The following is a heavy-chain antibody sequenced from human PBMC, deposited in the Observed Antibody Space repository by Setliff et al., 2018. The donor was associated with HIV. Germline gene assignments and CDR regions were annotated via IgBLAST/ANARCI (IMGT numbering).Heavy chain of an antibody. CDR1: GGSISSSSVY. D-gene: IGHD2-2*01. CDR3: ARVNQLALAHTGVYFDY. CDR2: IYYSGST. V-gene: IGHV4-39*01. Sequence: PSETLSLTCTVSGGSISSSSVYWGWIRQPPGKGLGWIGSIYYSGSTYYKPSLKSRVTISVDTSQNQFSLKLRSVTAADTAMYYCARVNQLALAHTGVYFDYWGQGTLVTVSS. J-gene: IGHJ4*02.